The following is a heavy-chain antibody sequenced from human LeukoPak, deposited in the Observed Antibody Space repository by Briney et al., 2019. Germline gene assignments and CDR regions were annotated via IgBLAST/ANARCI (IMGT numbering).Heavy chain of an antibody. Sequence: GGSLRLSCAASGFTFSSYWMRWVRQAPGKGLEWVANIKQDGSEKYYVDSVKGRFTISRDNAKNSLYLQMNSLRAEDTAVYYCARVGGCYYDSSGYYWGAFDIWGQGTMVTVSS. CDR1: GFTFSSYW. D-gene: IGHD3-22*01. V-gene: IGHV3-7*01. J-gene: IGHJ3*02. CDR3: ARVGGCYYDSSGYYWGAFDI. CDR2: IKQDGSEK.